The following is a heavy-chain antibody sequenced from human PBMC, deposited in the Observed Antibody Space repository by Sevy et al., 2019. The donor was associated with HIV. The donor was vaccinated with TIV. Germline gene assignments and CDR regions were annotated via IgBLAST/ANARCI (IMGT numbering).Heavy chain of an antibody. CDR1: GFTFSSYA. CDR2: ISYDGSNK. CDR3: ARAGNDFWSGYYGIYFDY. D-gene: IGHD3-3*01. J-gene: IGHJ4*02. Sequence: GSLRLSCAASGFTFSSYAMHWVRQAPGKGLEWVAVISYDGSNKYYADSVKGRFTISRDNSKNTLYLQMNSLGAEDTAVYYCARAGNDFWSGYYGIYFDYWGQGTLVTVSS. V-gene: IGHV3-30*04.